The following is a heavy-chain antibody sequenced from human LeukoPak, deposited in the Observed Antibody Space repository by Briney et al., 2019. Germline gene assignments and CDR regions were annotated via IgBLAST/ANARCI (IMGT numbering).Heavy chain of an antibody. D-gene: IGHD6-13*01. J-gene: IGHJ6*02. V-gene: IGHV3-33*01. CDR3: ARSMYSSSWYDLLYGMDV. CDR1: GFTFSSYG. CDR2: IWYDGSNK. Sequence: GGSLRLSCAASGFTFSSYGVHWVRQAPGKGLEWVAVIWYDGSNKYYADSVKGRFTISRDNSKNTLYLQMNSLRAEDTAVYYCARSMYSSSWYDLLYGMDVWGQGTTVTVSS.